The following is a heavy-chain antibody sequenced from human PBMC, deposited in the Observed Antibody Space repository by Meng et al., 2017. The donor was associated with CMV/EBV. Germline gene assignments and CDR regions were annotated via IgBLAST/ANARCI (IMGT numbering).Heavy chain of an antibody. Sequence: AASGFTFSSYSMNWVRQAPGKGLEWVSSIRSSSSYIYYAESVKGRFTISRDNAKNSLYLQMNSLRAEDTAVYYCARDPSGYSYGFLDYWGQGTLSPS. D-gene: IGHD5-18*01. J-gene: IGHJ4*02. CDR2: IRSSSSYI. CDR3: ARDPSGYSYGFLDY. V-gene: IGHV3-21*01. CDR1: GFTFSSYS.